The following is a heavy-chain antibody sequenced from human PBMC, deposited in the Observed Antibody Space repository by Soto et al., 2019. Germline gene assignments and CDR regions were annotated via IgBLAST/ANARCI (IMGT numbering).Heavy chain of an antibody. CDR3: ARDYDSSGTMGYYFDY. V-gene: IGHV6-1*01. Sequence: PSQTLSLTCAISGDSVSSNSAAWNWIRQSPSRGLEWLGRTYYRSKWYNDYAVSVKSRITINPDTSKNQFSLQLNSVTPEDTAVYYCARDYDSSGTMGYYFDYWGQGTLGTVSS. D-gene: IGHD3-22*01. CDR2: TYYRSKWYN. CDR1: GDSVSSNSAA. J-gene: IGHJ4*02.